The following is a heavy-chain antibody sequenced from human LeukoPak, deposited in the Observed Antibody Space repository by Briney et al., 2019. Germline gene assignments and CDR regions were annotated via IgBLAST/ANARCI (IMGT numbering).Heavy chain of an antibody. CDR1: GYTFTSYD. D-gene: IGHD3-10*01. J-gene: IGHJ5*02. V-gene: IGHV1-8*01. CDR3: ARGRSPYTMVRGVIGWFDP. Sequence: AAVKVSCKASGYTFTSYDINWVRQATGRGREWMGWMNANSGNTGYAQKFQGRVTMTRNTSISTAYMELSSLRSEDTAVYYCARGRSPYTMVRGVIGWFDPWGQGTLVTVSS. CDR2: MNANSGNT.